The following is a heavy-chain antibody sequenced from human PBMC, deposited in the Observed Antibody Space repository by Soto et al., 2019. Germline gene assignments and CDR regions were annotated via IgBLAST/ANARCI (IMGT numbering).Heavy chain of an antibody. D-gene: IGHD3-9*01. CDR3: ARDRYDILAPYYYGMDV. CDR1: GGSISSYY. J-gene: IGHJ6*02. CDR2: IYYSGST. V-gene: IGHV4-59*01. Sequence: LSLTCTVSGGSISSYYWSWIRQPPGKGLEWIGYIYYSGSTNYNPSLKSRVTISVDTSKNQFSLKLSSVTAADTAVYYCARDRYDILAPYYYGMDVWGQGATVTVSS.